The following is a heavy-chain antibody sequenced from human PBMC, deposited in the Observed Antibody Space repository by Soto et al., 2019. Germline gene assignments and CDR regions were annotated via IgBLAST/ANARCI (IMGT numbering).Heavy chain of an antibody. CDR3: ARDRSLFDY. V-gene: IGHV3-23*01. CDR1: GFTFSSYA. CDR2: ISGSGGST. Sequence: GGFLRLSCAASGFTFSSYAMNWVRQAPGKGLEWVSGISGSGGSTYYADSVKGRFTISRDNSKNTLYLQMNSLRDEDTAVYYRARDRSLFDYWGQGALVTVSS. J-gene: IGHJ4*02.